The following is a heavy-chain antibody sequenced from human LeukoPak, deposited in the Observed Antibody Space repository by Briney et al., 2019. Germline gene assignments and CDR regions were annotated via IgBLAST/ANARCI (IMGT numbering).Heavy chain of an antibody. J-gene: IGHJ2*01. V-gene: IGHV3-64*01. D-gene: IGHD6-13*01. CDR1: GFTFRSYA. CDR3: ARDSRIAAAGIGLGYFDL. CDR2: ISSNGGST. Sequence: GGSLRLSCAASGFTFRSYAMHWVRQAPGKGLEYVSAISSNGGSTYYANSVKGRFTISRDNSKNTLYLQMGSLRAEDMAVYYCARDSRIAAAGIGLGYFDLWGRGTLVTVSS.